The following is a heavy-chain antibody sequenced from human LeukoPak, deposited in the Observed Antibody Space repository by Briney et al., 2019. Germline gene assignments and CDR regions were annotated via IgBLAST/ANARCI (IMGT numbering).Heavy chain of an antibody. D-gene: IGHD3-22*01. Sequence: SLNVSGKASRYTFTGQYMDWVRQAPQQGHEGMGLLNPNSGGTNHAQKFQGRVTMTRDTSISTAYMELSRLRSDDTAVYYCARLWGYYDSSGYPHAFDIWGQGTMVTVSS. CDR2: LNPNSGGT. CDR1: RYTFTGQY. V-gene: IGHV1-2*06. CDR3: ARLWGYYDSSGYPHAFDI. J-gene: IGHJ3*02.